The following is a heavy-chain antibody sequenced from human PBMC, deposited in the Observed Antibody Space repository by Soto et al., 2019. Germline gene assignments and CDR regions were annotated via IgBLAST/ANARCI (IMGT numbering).Heavy chain of an antibody. V-gene: IGHV6-1*01. J-gene: IGHJ6*02. D-gene: IGHD1-26*01. CDR1: GDIVSSNSAA. CDR2: TYYRSKWYN. CDR3: ARDGRGIVGATTHYYYGMDV. Sequence: SQTLSLTRAISGDIVSSNSAAWNWIRQSPSRGLEWLGRTYYRSKWYNDYAVSVKSRITINPDTSKNQFSLQLNSVTPEDTAVYYCARDGRGIVGATTHYYYGMDVWGQGTTVTVSS.